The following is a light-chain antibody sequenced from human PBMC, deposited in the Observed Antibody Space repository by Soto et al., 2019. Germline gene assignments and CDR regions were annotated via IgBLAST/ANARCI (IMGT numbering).Light chain of an antibody. CDR1: SSDVGLYNY. Sequence: QSALTQPPSASGSPGQSVTISCTGTSSDVGLYNYVSWHQQHPGKAPKLMIYGVNKRPSGVPDRFSGSKSGNTASLTVSGLQAEDEADYYCSSYAGSNNRVFGGGTKVTVL. J-gene: IGLJ3*02. V-gene: IGLV2-8*01. CDR2: GVN. CDR3: SSYAGSNNRV.